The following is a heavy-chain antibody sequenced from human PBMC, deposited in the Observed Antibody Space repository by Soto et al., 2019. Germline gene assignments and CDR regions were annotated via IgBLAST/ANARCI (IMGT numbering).Heavy chain of an antibody. V-gene: IGHV4-61*01. D-gene: IGHD2-2*02. Sequence: SETLSLTCIVSAASVSSDSYYWTWIRQPPGKGLEWIGYTDYSGSTKYNPSLKSRVTISVDTSKHQFSLRVSSVTAADTAMYYCARADRQYCSVSTCYIFDHRRQGTQVAVAS. CDR3: ARADRQYCSVSTCYIFDH. CDR2: TDYSGST. J-gene: IGHJ4*02. CDR1: AASVSSDSYY.